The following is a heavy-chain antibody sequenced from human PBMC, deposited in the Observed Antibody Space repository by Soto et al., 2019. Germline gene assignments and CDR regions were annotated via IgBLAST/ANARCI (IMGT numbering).Heavy chain of an antibody. CDR1: GGSLSGYY. CDR3: ARRVTMQYYFDY. CDR2: INSSGNT. Sequence: QVQLQQWGAGLLKPSETLSRTCAVYGGSLSGYYWSWIRQPPGKGLEWIGAINSSGNTNYNPALKGRVTISVDRSKSQFSLKLTSVTAADTDVYYCARRVTMQYYFDYWGQGTLVPVSS. V-gene: IGHV4-34*01. J-gene: IGHJ4*02. D-gene: IGHD4-17*01.